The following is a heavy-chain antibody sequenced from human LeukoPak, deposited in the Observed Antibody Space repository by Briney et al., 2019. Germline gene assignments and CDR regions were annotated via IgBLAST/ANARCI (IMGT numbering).Heavy chain of an antibody. CDR1: GFTFSSRA. Sequence: GGSLRLSCAASGFTFSSRAMNWVRQAPGKGLEWISYIGISDTTTFYADSVRGRFTISRDNAKNSLYLQMHSLRVEDTAVYYCATDTQGDLDFGYWGQGTLVTVSS. CDR3: ATDTQGDLDFGY. V-gene: IGHV3-48*03. J-gene: IGHJ4*02. D-gene: IGHD3-10*01. CDR2: IGISDTTT.